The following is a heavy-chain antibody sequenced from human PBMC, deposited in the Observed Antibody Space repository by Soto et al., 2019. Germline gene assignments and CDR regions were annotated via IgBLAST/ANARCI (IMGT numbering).Heavy chain of an antibody. D-gene: IGHD6-13*01. CDR1: GGTFSSYA. J-gene: IGHJ4*02. Sequence: QVQLVQSGAEVKKPGSSVKVSCKASGGTFSSYAISWVRQAPGQGLEWMGGIIPIFGTANYAQKFQGRVTITADESTSTAYRERSSLRSEDTAVYYCASSSRASSSWEAYFDYWGQGTLVTVSS. CDR2: IIPIFGTA. CDR3: ASSSRASSSWEAYFDY. V-gene: IGHV1-69*01.